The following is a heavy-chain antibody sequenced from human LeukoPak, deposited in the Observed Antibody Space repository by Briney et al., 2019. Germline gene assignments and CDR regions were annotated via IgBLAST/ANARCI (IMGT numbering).Heavy chain of an antibody. CDR1: GFTFSSYG. V-gene: IGHV3-30*02. Sequence: GGSLRLSCAASGFTFSSYGMHWVRQAPGKGLEWVAFIRYDGSNKYYADSVKGRFTISRDNSKNTLYLQMNSLRAEDTAVYYCAKAYYYDSSATDAFDIWGQGTMVTVSS. D-gene: IGHD3-22*01. J-gene: IGHJ3*02. CDR3: AKAYYYDSSATDAFDI. CDR2: IRYDGSNK.